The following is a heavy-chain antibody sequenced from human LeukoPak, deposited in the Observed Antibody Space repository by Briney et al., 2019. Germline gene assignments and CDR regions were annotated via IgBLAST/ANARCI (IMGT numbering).Heavy chain of an antibody. D-gene: IGHD3-22*01. CDR1: GFTFDDYV. J-gene: IGHJ4*02. CDR2: INWNSGSI. CDR3: ARGGDYDSSGYHSDY. V-gene: IGHV3-9*01. Sequence: PGGSLRLSCAASGFTFDDYVMHWVRQAPGKGLEWVSGINWNSGSIDYAGSVKGRFTISRDNSKNTLYLQMNSLRAEDTAVYYCARGGDYDSSGYHSDYWGQGTLVTVSS.